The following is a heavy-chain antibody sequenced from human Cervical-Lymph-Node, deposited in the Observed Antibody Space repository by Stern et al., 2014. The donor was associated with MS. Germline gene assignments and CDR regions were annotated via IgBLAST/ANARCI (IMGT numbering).Heavy chain of an antibody. V-gene: IGHV1-69*01. J-gene: IGHJ6*02. CDR2: IIPIFGAV. Sequence: VQLVQSGAEVKKPGSSVKVSCKASGGTFSSQGISWVRQAPGPGLGWLGGIIPIFGAVHYAQKFQGRVTITADESTSTVYMELRSLRSEDTAVYYCARDEIGQTTTHYYYYGMDVWGQGTTVTVSS. CDR1: GGTFSSQG. CDR3: ARDEIGQTTTHYYYYGMDV. D-gene: IGHD1-1*01.